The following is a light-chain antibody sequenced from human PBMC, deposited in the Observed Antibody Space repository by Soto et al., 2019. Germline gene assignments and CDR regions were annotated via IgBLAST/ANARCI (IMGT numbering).Light chain of an antibody. Sequence: AIRMTQSPSSCSASTGDRVTITSRASHGISSYLAWYQQKPGKAPKLLIYAASTLQSGVPSRFSGSGSGTDFTLTIISLQSEDFATYYCQQYYSDPYTFGKGTKLKIK. V-gene: IGKV1-8*01. CDR3: QQYYSDPYT. CDR1: HGISSY. CDR2: AAS. J-gene: IGKJ2*01.